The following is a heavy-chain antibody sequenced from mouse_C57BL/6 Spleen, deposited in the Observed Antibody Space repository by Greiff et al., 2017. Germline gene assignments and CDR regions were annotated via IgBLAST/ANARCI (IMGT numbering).Heavy chain of an antibody. D-gene: IGHD2-4*01. V-gene: IGHV2-2*01. CDR1: GFSLTSYG. CDR3: ASPDYDGGFAY. CDR2: IWSGGST. Sequence: QVTLKVSGPGLVQPSQSLSITCTVSGFSLTSYGVHWVRQSPGKGLEWLGVIWSGGSTDYNAAFISRLSISKDNSKSQVFFKMNSLQADDTAIYYCASPDYDGGFAYWGQGTLVTVSA. J-gene: IGHJ3*01.